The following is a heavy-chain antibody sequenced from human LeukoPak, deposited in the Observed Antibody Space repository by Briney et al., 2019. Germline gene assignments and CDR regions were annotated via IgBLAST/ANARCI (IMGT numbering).Heavy chain of an antibody. V-gene: IGHV1-69*05. CDR2: IIPIFGTA. J-gene: IGHJ4*02. D-gene: IGHD3-22*01. CDR1: GGTFSSYA. Sequence: GASVKVSCKASGGTFSSYAISWVRRAPGQGLEWMGGIIPIFGTANYAQKFQGRVTITTDESTSTAYMELSSLRPEDTAVYYCAGANYYDSSGYQKFEYWGQGTLVTVSS. CDR3: AGANYYDSSGYQKFEY.